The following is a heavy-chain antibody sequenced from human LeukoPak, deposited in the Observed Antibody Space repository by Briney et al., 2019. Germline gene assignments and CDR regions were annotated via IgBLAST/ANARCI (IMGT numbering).Heavy chain of an antibody. CDR1: GGSFSGYF. CDR3: TREVRSAWASFDP. CDR2: INRGGST. J-gene: IGHJ5*02. V-gene: IGHV4-34*01. D-gene: IGHD1-26*01. Sequence: SSETLSLTCSVYGGSFSGYFWSWIRQPPGKGLEWIGEINRGGSTNYNPSLKSRVTISVDTSKNQFSLKLTSVTAADTAVYYCTREVRSAWASFDPWGQGTLVIVSS.